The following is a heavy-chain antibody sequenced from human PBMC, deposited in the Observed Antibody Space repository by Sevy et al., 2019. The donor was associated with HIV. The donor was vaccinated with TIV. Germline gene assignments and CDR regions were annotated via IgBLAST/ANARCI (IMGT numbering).Heavy chain of an antibody. J-gene: IGHJ4*02. CDR2: ISSSSSYI. CDR1: GFTFSSYS. V-gene: IGHV3-21*01. CDR3: ARLVSIYFDY. Sequence: GGSLRLSCAASGFTFSSYSMNWVRQAPGKGLEWVSSISSSSSYIYYADSVKGRFTTSRDNAKNSLYLQMNSLRAEDTAVYYCARLVSIYFDYWGQGTLVTVSS.